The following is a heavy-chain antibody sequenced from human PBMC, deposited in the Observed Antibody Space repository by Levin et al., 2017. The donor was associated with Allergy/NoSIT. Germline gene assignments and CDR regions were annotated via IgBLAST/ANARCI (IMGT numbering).Heavy chain of an antibody. V-gene: IGHV3-30*18. Sequence: GGSLRLSCAASGFTFSSYGMHWVRQAPGKGLEWVAVISSDGSNKYYADSVKGRFTISRDNSKNTLYVQMNSLRAEDTAVYYCAKGGSSSWYGLDSWGQGTLVTVSS. D-gene: IGHD6-13*01. CDR2: ISSDGSNK. J-gene: IGHJ4*02. CDR3: AKGGSSSWYGLDS. CDR1: GFTFSSYG.